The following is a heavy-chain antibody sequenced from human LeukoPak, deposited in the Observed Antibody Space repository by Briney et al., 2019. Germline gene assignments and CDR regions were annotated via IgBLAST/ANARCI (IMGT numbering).Heavy chain of an antibody. Sequence: GGSLTLSCAASGFTFSIYAMHWVRLAPGKGLEWVAVISDDGYNQYYADSVKGRFTISRDNSKNTLYLQVNRLRAEDTAVYYCARIVPHYNYGWGTDYWGQGTLVTVSS. CDR1: GFTFSIYA. CDR2: ISDDGYNQ. V-gene: IGHV3-30-3*01. CDR3: ARIVPHYNYGWGTDY. D-gene: IGHD3-10*01. J-gene: IGHJ4*02.